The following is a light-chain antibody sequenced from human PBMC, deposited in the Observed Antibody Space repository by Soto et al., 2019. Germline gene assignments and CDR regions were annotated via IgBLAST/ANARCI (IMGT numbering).Light chain of an antibody. V-gene: IGLV2-14*01. Sequence: QSALIQPASVSASPGQSITISCTGTTSDVGGYDHVSWYQQHPGNAPKLIIYEVSSRPSGVSNRFSGSKSGNTASLTISGLQAEDEAHYYCKSFTTSITWVFGGGTQLTVL. CDR3: KSFTTSITWV. CDR1: TSDVGGYDH. J-gene: IGLJ3*02. CDR2: EVS.